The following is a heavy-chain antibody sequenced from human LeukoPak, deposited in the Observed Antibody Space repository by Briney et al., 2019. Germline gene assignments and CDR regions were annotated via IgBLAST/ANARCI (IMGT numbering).Heavy chain of an antibody. CDR3: ARGSSYGSGIYYYYYYMDV. CDR1: GGTFSSYA. Sequence: SVKVSCKACGGTFSSYAISWVRQAPGQGLESMGGIIPIFGTANYAQKFQGRVTITADESTSTAYMELSSLRSEDTAVYYCARGSSYGSGIYYYYYYMDVWGKGTTVTVSS. J-gene: IGHJ6*03. CDR2: IIPIFGTA. V-gene: IGHV1-69*13. D-gene: IGHD3-10*01.